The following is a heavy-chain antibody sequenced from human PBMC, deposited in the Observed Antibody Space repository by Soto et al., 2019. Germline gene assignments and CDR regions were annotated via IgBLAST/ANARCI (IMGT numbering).Heavy chain of an antibody. Sequence: GGSLRLSCAASGFTFSSYAMSWVRQAPGKGLEWVSAISGSGGSTYYADSVKGRFTISRDNSKNTLYLQMNSLRAEDTAVYYCANPGSPSGWYYYYYYMDVWGKGTTVTVSS. CDR2: ISGSGGST. CDR1: GFTFSSYA. J-gene: IGHJ6*03. CDR3: ANPGSPSGWYYYYYYMDV. V-gene: IGHV3-23*01. D-gene: IGHD6-19*01.